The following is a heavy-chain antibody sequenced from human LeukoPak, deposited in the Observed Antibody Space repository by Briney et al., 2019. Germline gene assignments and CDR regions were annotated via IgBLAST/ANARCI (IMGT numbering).Heavy chain of an antibody. V-gene: IGHV3-7*01. CDR2: IKQDGSEK. Sequence: PGGSLRLSCAASGFTFSNFWMSWVRQAPGKGLEWVANIKQDGSEKHYVDSVKGRFTISRDNAKNSLYLQMNSLRDEDTAVYFCARRPYSDTSGRLSDVWGQGTTVTVSS. J-gene: IGHJ6*02. CDR3: ARRPYSDTSGRLSDV. CDR1: GFTFSNFW. D-gene: IGHD3-22*01.